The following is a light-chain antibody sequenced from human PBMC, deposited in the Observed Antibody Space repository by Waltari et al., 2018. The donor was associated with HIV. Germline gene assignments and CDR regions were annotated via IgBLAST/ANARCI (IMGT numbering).Light chain of an antibody. CDR1: QAIGHD. CDR2: TAF. V-gene: IGKV1-6*01. Sequence: AIQLTQSPSSLSASVGDRVTLTCRASQAIGHDLGWYQQKPGKAPKLLIFTAFNLHSGVPSRFSGSGSGTDFTLTISTLQPEDFATYYCLQDHSYPWTFGQGTKVEIK. CDR3: LQDHSYPWT. J-gene: IGKJ1*01.